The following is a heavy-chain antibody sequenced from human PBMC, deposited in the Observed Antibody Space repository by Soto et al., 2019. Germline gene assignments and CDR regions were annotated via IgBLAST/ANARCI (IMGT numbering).Heavy chain of an antibody. Sequence: QVQLAQSGDEVKKPGASVKVSCKASGYIFVNYGIAWVRQAPGQGLEWMGWISPYTGNTHSATKIQGRLTMTTDTSTSTAYMDLGSLISDDTAVYYCVMVDNYVTPTLQDVWGQGTTVTVSS. D-gene: IGHD3-16*01. CDR1: GYIFVNYG. V-gene: IGHV1-18*01. CDR3: VMVDNYVTPTLQDV. CDR2: ISPYTGNT. J-gene: IGHJ6*02.